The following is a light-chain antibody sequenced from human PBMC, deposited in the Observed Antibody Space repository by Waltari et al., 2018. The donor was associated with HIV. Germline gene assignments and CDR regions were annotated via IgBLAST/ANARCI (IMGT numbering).Light chain of an antibody. J-gene: IGLJ3*02. V-gene: IGLV2-8*01. Sequence: QSALTQPPSASGSPGQSVTISCTGISSDAGDDNYVSWYQQSPGKAPKFIIYEVSKRPSGFPHRFSGSKSRNTASLTVSGLQADDEADYYCSSYAGSSTWVFGGGTKLTVL. CDR1: SSDAGDDNY. CDR2: EVS. CDR3: SSYAGSSTWV.